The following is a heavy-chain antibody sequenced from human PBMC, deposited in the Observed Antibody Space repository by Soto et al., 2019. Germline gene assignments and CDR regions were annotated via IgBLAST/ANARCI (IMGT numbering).Heavy chain of an antibody. CDR1: GFTFTRYS. J-gene: IGHJ4*02. CDR3: ARESEDLTSNFDY. V-gene: IGHV3-21*06. Sequence: PGESLRLSCAASGFTFTRYSMSWVRQAPGKGLEWVSSISSTTNYIYYGDSMKGRFTISRDNAKNSLYLEMNSLRAEDTAVYYCARESEDLTSNFDYWGQGTLVTVSS. CDR2: ISSTTNYI.